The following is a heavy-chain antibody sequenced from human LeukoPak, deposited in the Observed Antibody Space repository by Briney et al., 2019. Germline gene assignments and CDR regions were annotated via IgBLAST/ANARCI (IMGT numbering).Heavy chain of an antibody. CDR1: GGSFSGYY. Sequence: SETLSLTCAVYGGSFSGYYWSWIRQPPGKGLEWIGEINHSGSTNYNPSLKRRVTISVDTSKKQFSLRLTSLTAADTAVYFCARPRLLFGSGPILVWGQGTLVTVSS. CDR2: INHSGST. D-gene: IGHD3-10*01. CDR3: ARPRLLFGSGPILV. V-gene: IGHV4-34*01. J-gene: IGHJ4*02.